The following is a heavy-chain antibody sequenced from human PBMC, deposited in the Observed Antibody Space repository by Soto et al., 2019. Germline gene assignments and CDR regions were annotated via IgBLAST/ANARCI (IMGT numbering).Heavy chain of an antibody. V-gene: IGHV3-23*01. CDR2: VSIGGST. CDR3: AKRRGAGGQFDY. J-gene: IGHJ4*02. CDR1: GFTFSSYA. Sequence: DVQLLESGGGLVHPGGSLRLSCAASGFTFSSYAMGWVRQGPGKGLEWVAVVSIGGSTHYADSVRGRFTISRDNSKNTLSLQMNSLTADYTAVYFCAKRRGAGGQFDYWGECALVTVSS. D-gene: IGHD2-15*01.